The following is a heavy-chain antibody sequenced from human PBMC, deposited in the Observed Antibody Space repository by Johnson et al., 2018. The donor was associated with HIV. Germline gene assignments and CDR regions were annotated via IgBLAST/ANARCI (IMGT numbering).Heavy chain of an antibody. CDR2: IWYDGTNK. D-gene: IGHD5-18*01. CDR3: AKGRSPRIQLRTWAFDI. V-gene: IGHV3-33*06. CDR1: GFTFSSYG. J-gene: IGHJ3*02. Sequence: QVQLVESGGGVVQPGRSLRLSCAASGFTFSSYGMHWVRQAPGKGLEWVALIWYDGTNKYYADSVKGRFTISRDNSKNTLYLQMNSLRAEDTAVYYCAKGRSPRIQLRTWAFDIWGQGTMVIVSS.